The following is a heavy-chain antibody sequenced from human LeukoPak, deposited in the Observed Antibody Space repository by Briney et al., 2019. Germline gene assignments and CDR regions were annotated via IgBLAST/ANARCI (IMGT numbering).Heavy chain of an antibody. CDR3: PKGGNDYGANSIDY. Sequence: PSETLSLTCTVSGGPIRSHYWPGLRQPPGKGLEWIGWMFFTGDTNYNPSLKSRVTISVDHSKNQFSLKLTSVTAADTAVYYCPKGGNDYGANSIDYWGQGTLVTVSS. V-gene: IGHV4-59*11. D-gene: IGHD4-23*01. J-gene: IGHJ4*02. CDR2: MFFTGDT. CDR1: GGPIRSHY.